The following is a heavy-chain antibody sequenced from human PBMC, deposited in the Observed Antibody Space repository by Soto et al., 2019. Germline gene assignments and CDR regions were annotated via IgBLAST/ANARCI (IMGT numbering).Heavy chain of an antibody. CDR1: GFTFSSYA. CDR2: ISGSGGST. V-gene: IGHV3-23*01. D-gene: IGHD6-19*01. J-gene: IGHJ4*02. CDR3: AKGASLAVAGYYFDY. Sequence: GGSLRLSCAASGFTFSSYAMSWVRQAPGKGLEWVSAISGSGGSTYYADSVKGRFTISRDNSKNTLYLQMNSLRAEDTAVYCCAKGASLAVAGYYFDYWGQGTLVTVSS.